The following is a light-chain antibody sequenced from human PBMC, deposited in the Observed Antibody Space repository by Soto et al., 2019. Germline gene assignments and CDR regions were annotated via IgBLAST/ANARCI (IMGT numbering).Light chain of an antibody. CDR2: GAS. CDR1: QSVSSTY. CDR3: QQYGDSPLYT. V-gene: IGKV3-20*01. J-gene: IGKJ2*01. Sequence: EIVLTQSPGTLSLSPGERATLSCRASQSVSSTYVAWYQQKPGQAPRLLIYGASFRATGIPDRFSGSGSGTDFTLTITRLEPEDFEVYYCQQYGDSPLYTFGQGTKLEIK.